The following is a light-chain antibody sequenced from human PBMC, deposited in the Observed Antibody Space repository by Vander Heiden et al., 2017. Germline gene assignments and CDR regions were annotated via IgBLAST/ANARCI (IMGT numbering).Light chain of an antibody. CDR2: SNN. CDR1: SSNIGSNI. V-gene: IGLV1-44*01. Sequence: QSVLTQPPSASGTAGPRVTISCTESSSNIGSNIVNWYQQVPGTAPNFLIYSNNQRPSGVPDRFSGSKSGPSASLAISGLQSEDEADYFCAAWDASLNGPVFGGGTKLTVL. CDR3: AAWDASLNGPV. J-gene: IGLJ3*02.